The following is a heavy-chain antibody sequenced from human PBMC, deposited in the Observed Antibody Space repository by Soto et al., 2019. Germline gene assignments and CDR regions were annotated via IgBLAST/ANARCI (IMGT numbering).Heavy chain of an antibody. CDR3: ARVAEDSTGYLDY. CDR2: IKAGNGNT. CDR1: GYVFTKNA. J-gene: IGHJ4*02. V-gene: IGHV1-3*01. D-gene: IGHD3-22*01. Sequence: VSVKRYCTTSGYVFTKNAIRCLRLAPGYGLEWMAWIKAGNGNTIYSQKFQGRVTITRDTSASKPYMELSSLRSEDTAVYYCARVAEDSTGYLDYWGQGTLVTV.